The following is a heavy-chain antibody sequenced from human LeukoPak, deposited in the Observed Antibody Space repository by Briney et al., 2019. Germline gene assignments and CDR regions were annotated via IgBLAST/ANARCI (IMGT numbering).Heavy chain of an antibody. V-gene: IGHV1-69*04. CDR3: ARDGVGAATDYFDH. CDR2: IVPSLDIT. CDR1: GGTFSSYA. D-gene: IGHD1-26*01. Sequence: GASVTVSCKTSGGTFSSYAISWVRQAPGQGLEWMGRIVPSLDITHYAQKFQGRVTLSADKSTTTAYLELNSLRSEDTAVYYSARDGVGAATDYFDHWGQGTLVTVSS. J-gene: IGHJ4*02.